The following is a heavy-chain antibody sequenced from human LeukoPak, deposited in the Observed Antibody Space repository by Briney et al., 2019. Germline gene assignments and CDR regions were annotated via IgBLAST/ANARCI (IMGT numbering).Heavy chain of an antibody. D-gene: IGHD3-22*01. V-gene: IGHV1-18*01. CDR3: ARDFDAYDSSGYDWFDP. J-gene: IGHJ5*02. CDR1: GYTFTSYG. CDR2: ISAYNGNT. Sequence: ASVKVSCKASGYTFTSYGIGWVRQAPGQGLEWMGWISAYNGNTNYAQKLQGRVTMTTDTSTSTAYMELRSLRSDDTAVYYCARDFDAYDSSGYDWFDPWGQGTLVTVSS.